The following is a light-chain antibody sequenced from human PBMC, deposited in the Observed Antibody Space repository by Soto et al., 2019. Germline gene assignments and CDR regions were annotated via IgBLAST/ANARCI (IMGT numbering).Light chain of an antibody. V-gene: IGLV7-43*01. Sequence: QTVVTQEPSLTVSPGGTVTLTCASSTGAVTSGYYPNWFQQKPGQAPRALMYSTSNKHSWTPARFSGSLLGGKAALTLSGVQPEDEAEYYCLLYYXGVQXVXXGXTKLXVL. CDR1: TGAVTSGYY. J-gene: IGLJ2*01. CDR2: STS. CDR3: LLYYXGVQXV.